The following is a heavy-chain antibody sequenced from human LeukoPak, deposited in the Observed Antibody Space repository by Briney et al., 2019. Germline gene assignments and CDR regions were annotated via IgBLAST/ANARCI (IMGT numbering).Heavy chain of an antibody. CDR3: ARGVDDSSGYYYDAFDI. D-gene: IGHD3-22*01. CDR1: GYTLTELS. J-gene: IGHJ3*02. V-gene: IGHV1-24*01. CDR2: FDPEDGET. Sequence: ASVKVSCKVSGYTLTELSMHWVRQAPGKGLEWMGGFDPEDGETIYAQKFQGRVTMTEDTSTDTAYMELSSLRSEDTAVYYCARGVDDSSGYYYDAFDIWGQGTMVTVSS.